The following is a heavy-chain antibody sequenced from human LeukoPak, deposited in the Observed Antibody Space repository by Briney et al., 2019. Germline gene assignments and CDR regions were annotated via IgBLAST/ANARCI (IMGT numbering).Heavy chain of an antibody. D-gene: IGHD3-9*01. J-gene: IGHJ4*02. CDR1: GFTFSSYA. V-gene: IGHV3-23*01. CDR2: ISGSGGST. Sequence: GGSLRLSCAASGFTFSSYAMSWVRQAPGKGLEWVSAISGSGGSTYHADSVKGRFTISRDNSKNTLYLQMNSLRAEDTAVYYCAKDVLRYFDWLFDYWGQGTLVTVSS. CDR3: AKDVLRYFDWLFDY.